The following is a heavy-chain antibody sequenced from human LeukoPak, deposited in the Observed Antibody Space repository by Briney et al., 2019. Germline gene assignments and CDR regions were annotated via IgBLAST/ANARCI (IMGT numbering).Heavy chain of an antibody. CDR1: GFSFSGHW. D-gene: IGHD3-22*01. Sequence: GGSLRLSCTASGFSFSGHWMHWARHLPGKGLVWVSRINSDGSSTSYADSVKGRFTISRDNAKNTLYLQMNSLRAEDTAVYYCARRSSGYYYWGQGTLVTVSS. J-gene: IGHJ4*02. CDR3: ARRSSGYYY. V-gene: IGHV3-74*01. CDR2: INSDGSST.